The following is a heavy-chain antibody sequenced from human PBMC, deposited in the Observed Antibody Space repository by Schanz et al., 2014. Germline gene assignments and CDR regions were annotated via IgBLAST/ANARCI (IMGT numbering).Heavy chain of an antibody. J-gene: IGHJ6*03. Sequence: QVQLVQSEAEVKKPGSSVKVSCKASGGTFSSYTISWVRQAPGQGLEWMGRIIPILGIANYAQNFQGRVTITADKSTSTAYMELTSLRSEDTAVYYCAGTYCSSTSCYTGYYYMDVWGKGPTVTVS. CDR1: GGTFSSYT. CDR3: AGTYCSSTSCYTGYYYMDV. D-gene: IGHD2-2*02. V-gene: IGHV1-69*02. CDR2: IIPILGIA.